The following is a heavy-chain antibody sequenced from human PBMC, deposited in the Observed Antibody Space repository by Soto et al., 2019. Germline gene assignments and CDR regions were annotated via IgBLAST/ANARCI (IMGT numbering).Heavy chain of an antibody. D-gene: IGHD3-10*01. Sequence: QVQLQESGPGLVKPSETLSLTCTVSGGSISSYYWSWIRQPPGKGLEWIGYIYYSGSTNYNPSLTSRVTISVDTSKNHFSLKLSSVTAADTAVYYCARQSVGPYGSGSYFDYWGQGTLVTVSS. J-gene: IGHJ4*02. V-gene: IGHV4-59*08. CDR1: GGSISSYY. CDR2: IYYSGST. CDR3: ARQSVGPYGSGSYFDY.